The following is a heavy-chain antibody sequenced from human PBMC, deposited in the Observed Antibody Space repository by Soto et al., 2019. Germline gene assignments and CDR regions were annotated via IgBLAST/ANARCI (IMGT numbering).Heavy chain of an antibody. CDR2: IGIGSSSK. J-gene: IGHJ3*01. CDR3: ARDQLYYNDISGRPLNAFDV. Sequence: GGSLRLSCAASGFTFISYAMSWVRQAPGKGLEWVSYIGIGSSSKYYADSVKGRFTISRDNAKNSLYLQMNSLRAEDTAVYYCARDQLYYNDISGRPLNAFDVWGQGTMVTVSS. CDR1: GFTFISYA. D-gene: IGHD3-22*01. V-gene: IGHV3-48*01.